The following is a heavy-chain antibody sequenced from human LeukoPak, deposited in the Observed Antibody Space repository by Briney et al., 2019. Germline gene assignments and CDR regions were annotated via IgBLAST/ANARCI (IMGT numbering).Heavy chain of an antibody. CDR3: ASGTTVVTALDY. CDR2: IIPIFGIA. D-gene: IGHD4-23*01. J-gene: IGHJ4*02. Sequence: SVEVSCKASGGTFSSYAISWVRQAPGQGLEWMGRIIPIFGIANYAQKFQGRVTITADKSTSTAYMELSSLRSEDTAVYYCASGTTVVTALDYWGQGTLVTVSS. CDR1: GGTFSSYA. V-gene: IGHV1-69*04.